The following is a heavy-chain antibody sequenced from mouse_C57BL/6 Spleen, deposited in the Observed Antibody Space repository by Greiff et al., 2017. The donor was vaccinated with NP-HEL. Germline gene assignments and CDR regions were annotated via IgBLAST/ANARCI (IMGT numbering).Heavy chain of an antibody. CDR2: IRLKSDNYAT. V-gene: IGHV6-3*01. J-gene: IGHJ4*01. D-gene: IGHD1-1*01. CDR1: GFTFSNYW. Sequence: EVMLVESGGGLVQPGGSMKLSCVASGFTFSNYWMNWVRQSPEKGLEWVAQIRLKSDNYATHYAESVKERFTITRDDSKSSVYLQMNNLTAEDTGIYYGTGLDYYGSSYDAMDYWGQGTSVTVSS. CDR3: TGLDYYGSSYDAMDY.